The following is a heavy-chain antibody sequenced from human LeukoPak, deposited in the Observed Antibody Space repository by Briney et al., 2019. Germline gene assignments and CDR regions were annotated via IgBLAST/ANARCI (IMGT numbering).Heavy chain of an antibody. J-gene: IGHJ6*03. CDR2: IIPIFGTA. CDR1: GGTFSSYA. V-gene: IGHV1-69*13. D-gene: IGHD3-22*01. Sequence: SVKVSCKASGGTFSSYAISWVRQAPGQGLEWMGGIIPIFGTANYAQKFQGRVTITADESTSTAYMELSSLRSEDTAVYYSARIYYDNSCYYNRYYYYYMDGWGKGTTVTVSS. CDR3: ARIYYDNSCYYNRYYYYYMDG.